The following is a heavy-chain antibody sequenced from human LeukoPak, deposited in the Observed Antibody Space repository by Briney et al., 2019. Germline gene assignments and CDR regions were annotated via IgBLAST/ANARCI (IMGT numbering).Heavy chain of an antibody. D-gene: IGHD2-15*01. Sequence: SETLSLTYTVSGGSISSSSYYWGWIRQPPGKGLEWIGSIYYSGSTYYNPSLKSRVTISVDTSNDQFSLELTSVTAADTAVYYCARESSVTATYWGQGTLVIVSS. J-gene: IGHJ4*02. CDR3: ARESSVTATY. V-gene: IGHV4-39*07. CDR1: GGSISSSSYY. CDR2: IYYSGST.